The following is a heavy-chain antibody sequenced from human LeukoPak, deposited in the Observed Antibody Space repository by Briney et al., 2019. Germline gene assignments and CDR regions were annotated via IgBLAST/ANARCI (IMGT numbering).Heavy chain of an antibody. CDR3: ATITISGNVWSFSDLRIDF. CDR1: GYSISSGYY. CDR2: MYHSGST. J-gene: IGHJ4*02. Sequence: SETLSLTCAVSGYSISSGYYWGWIRQPPGKGLEWIGSMYHSGSTYYNPSLKSRVSISLDTSKNQVSLNPTSVTAADTAVYYCATITISGNVWSFSDLRIDFWGQGTLVTVSS. D-gene: IGHD6-19*01. V-gene: IGHV4-38-2*01.